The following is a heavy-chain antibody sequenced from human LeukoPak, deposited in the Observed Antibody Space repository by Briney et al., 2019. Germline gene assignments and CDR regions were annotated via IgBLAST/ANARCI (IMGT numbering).Heavy chain of an antibody. CDR3: ARAGYGYSGSYDEYFQH. Sequence: GGSLRLSCAASGFTFSSYWMHWVRQAPGKGLVWVSRVNSDGSSTTYADSVKGRFTISRDNAKNTLYLQMNSLRAEDTAVYYCARAGYGYSGSYDEYFQHWGQGTLVTVSS. J-gene: IGHJ1*01. D-gene: IGHD1-26*01. CDR1: GFTFSSYW. CDR2: VNSDGSST. V-gene: IGHV3-74*01.